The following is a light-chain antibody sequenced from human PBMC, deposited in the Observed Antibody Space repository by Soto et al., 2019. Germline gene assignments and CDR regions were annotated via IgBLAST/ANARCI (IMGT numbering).Light chain of an antibody. J-gene: IGLJ2*01. CDR2: SNN. V-gene: IGLV1-47*02. CDR1: SSNIGSNY. CDR3: AAWDDSLDVVL. Sequence: QSVLTQPPSTSGTPGQRVTISGSGSSSNIGSNYVYWYQQLPGTAPKLLIYSNNQRPSGVPDRFSGSKSGTSASLAISGLRSEDEADYYCAAWDDSLDVVLFGGGTQLTVL.